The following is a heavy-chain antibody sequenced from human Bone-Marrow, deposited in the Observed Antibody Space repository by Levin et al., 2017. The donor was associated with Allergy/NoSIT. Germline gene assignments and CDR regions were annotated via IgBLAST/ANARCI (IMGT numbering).Heavy chain of an antibody. CDR2: INEGGSAQ. Sequence: PGGSLRLSCAASGFTFSKFWMSWVRQAPGKGLELVANINEGGSAQFYVDSVKGRFTISRDNAKNSLYLQMDSLRAEDTAVYYCSRAEDYWGQGALVTVSS. CDR3: SRAEDY. CDR1: GFTFSKFW. J-gene: IGHJ4*02. V-gene: IGHV3-7*01.